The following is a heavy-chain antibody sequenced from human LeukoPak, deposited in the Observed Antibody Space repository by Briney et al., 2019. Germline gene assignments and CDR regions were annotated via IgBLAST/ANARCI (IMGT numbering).Heavy chain of an antibody. Sequence: ASVKVSCKASGYTFTGYYMHWVRQAPGQGLEWMGRINPNSGGTNYAQKFQGRVTMTRDTSISTAYMELSRLRSDDTAVYYCARGAGTTYYYYYMDVWGKGTTVTVSS. CDR3: ARGAGTTYYYYYMDV. CDR1: GYTFTGYY. CDR2: INPNSGGT. V-gene: IGHV1-2*06. J-gene: IGHJ6*03. D-gene: IGHD1-7*01.